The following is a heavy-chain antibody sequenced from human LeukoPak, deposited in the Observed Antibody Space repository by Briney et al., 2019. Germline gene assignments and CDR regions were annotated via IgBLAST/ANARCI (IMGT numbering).Heavy chain of an antibody. J-gene: IGHJ4*02. CDR1: GGSFSGYY. CDR2: INHSGST. CDR3: VRSVRRGFNFDN. V-gene: IGHV4-34*01. Sequence: SETLSLTCAGYGGSFSGYYWSWIRQPPGKGLEWIGEINHSGSTNFNPSLNGRLTISVDTSKSQFSLKLRSVTAADTAVYYCVRSVRRGFNFDNWGQGALVIVSS. D-gene: IGHD5-12*01.